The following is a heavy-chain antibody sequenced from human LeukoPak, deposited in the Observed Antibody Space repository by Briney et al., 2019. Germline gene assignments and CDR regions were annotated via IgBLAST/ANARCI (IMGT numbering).Heavy chain of an antibody. CDR2: IYYSGIT. CDR1: GGSISSYY. V-gene: IGHV4-59*01. D-gene: IGHD3-10*01. Sequence: SSETLSLTCTVSGGSISSYYWNWIRQPPGKGLEWIGYIYYSGITNYNPSLKSRVTISVDTSKNQFSLKLSSVTAADTAVYYCARGKTDCYGSGHDYWGQGTLVTVSS. CDR3: ARGKTDCYGSGHDY. J-gene: IGHJ4*02.